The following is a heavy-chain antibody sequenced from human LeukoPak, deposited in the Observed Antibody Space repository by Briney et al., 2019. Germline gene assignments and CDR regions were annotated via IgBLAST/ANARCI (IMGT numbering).Heavy chain of an antibody. Sequence: GRSLRLSCAASGFTFSSYAMHWVRQAPGKGLEWVAVISYDGSNKYYADSVKGRFTISRDNSKNTLYLQMNSLRAEDTAVYYCARETCSSTSCHVDYWGQGTLVTVSS. V-gene: IGHV3-30-3*01. CDR1: GFTFSSYA. D-gene: IGHD2-2*01. CDR3: ARETCSSTSCHVDY. J-gene: IGHJ4*02. CDR2: ISYDGSNK.